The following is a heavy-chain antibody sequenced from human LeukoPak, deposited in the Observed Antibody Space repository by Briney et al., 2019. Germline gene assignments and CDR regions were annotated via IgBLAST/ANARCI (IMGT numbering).Heavy chain of an antibody. Sequence: PGGSLRLSCAASGFTFSSYAMSWVRQAPGKGLEWVSAISGSGGSTYYADSVKGRFTISRDNSKNTLYLRMNSLRAEDTAVYYCAKLVAAAPAPYYFDYWGQGTLVTVSS. CDR1: GFTFSSYA. D-gene: IGHD6-13*01. CDR2: ISGSGGST. J-gene: IGHJ4*02. V-gene: IGHV3-23*01. CDR3: AKLVAAAPAPYYFDY.